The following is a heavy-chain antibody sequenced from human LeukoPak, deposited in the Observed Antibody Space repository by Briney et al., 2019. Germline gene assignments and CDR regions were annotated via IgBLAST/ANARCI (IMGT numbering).Heavy chain of an antibody. J-gene: IGHJ4*02. V-gene: IGHV4-61*02. D-gene: IGHD6-6*01. CDR3: AREVSSSLVDY. Sequence: SETLSLTCTVSGGSISSGSYYWSWIRQPAGKGLEWIGRIYTSGSTNYNPSLKSRVTISVDTSKNQFSLKLSSVTAAGTAVYYCAREVSSSLVDYWGQGTLVTVSS. CDR2: IYTSGST. CDR1: GGSISSGSYY.